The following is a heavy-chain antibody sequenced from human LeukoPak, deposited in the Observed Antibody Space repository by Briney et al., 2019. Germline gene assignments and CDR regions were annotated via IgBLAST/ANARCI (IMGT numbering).Heavy chain of an antibody. CDR2: IHPSGST. J-gene: IGHJ4*02. CDR3: ARGYDYSKTGY. D-gene: IGHD4-11*01. Sequence: PSETLSLTCAVHGGSLSGQYWSWIRQPPGKGLEWIGEIHPSGSTNYNPSLESRVIISLDTSKNQFSLRLSSVTAADTALYYCARGYDYSKTGYWGRGTLVTVSS. V-gene: IGHV4-34*01. CDR1: GGSLSGQY.